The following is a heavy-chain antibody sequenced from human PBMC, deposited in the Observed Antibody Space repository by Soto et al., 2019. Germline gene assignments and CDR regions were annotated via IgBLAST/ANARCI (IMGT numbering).Heavy chain of an antibody. D-gene: IGHD5-18*01. Sequence: QITLKESGPTLVKPTQTLTLTCTFSGFSLSTRGVGVGWIRQPPGKALEWLALLYWDDDEGYSPSLKSRLTITKDTSKSRVVLTVTNMDPVDTATYYCAHRPRGYSYYFDYWGQGTLVTVSS. CDR1: GFSLSTRGVG. J-gene: IGHJ4*02. V-gene: IGHV2-5*02. CDR2: LYWDDDE. CDR3: AHRPRGYSYYFDY.